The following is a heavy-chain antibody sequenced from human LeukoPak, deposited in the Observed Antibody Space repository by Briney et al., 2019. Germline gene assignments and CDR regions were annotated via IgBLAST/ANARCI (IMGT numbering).Heavy chain of an antibody. D-gene: IGHD3-16*01. Sequence: PSETLSLTCSVSGVSFISYYWIWLRQTPEKGLEWIGYIYYSGDTKYNPSLESRVSISIDTSKSQFSLQLTSVTAADTAVYYCTGDERRGTYGHWFDPWGQGTLVTVSS. V-gene: IGHV4-59*01. J-gene: IGHJ5*02. CDR1: GVSFISYY. CDR2: IYYSGDT. CDR3: TGDERRGTYGHWFDP.